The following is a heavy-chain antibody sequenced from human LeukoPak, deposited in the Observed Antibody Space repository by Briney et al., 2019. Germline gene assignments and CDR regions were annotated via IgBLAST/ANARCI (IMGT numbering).Heavy chain of an antibody. V-gene: IGHV3-23*01. CDR1: GFTFSNYA. CDR3: VKVVAGNIDYYFDY. CDR2: ISGTGGST. Sequence: SGGSLRLSCAVSGFTFSNYAMSWVRQAPGKGLEWVAGISGTGGSTHYADSVKGRFTISRDNSKNTVYLQMRNLRVEHTDVYYWVKVVAGNIDYYFDYWGQGTLVAVSS. J-gene: IGHJ4*02. D-gene: IGHD2/OR15-2a*01.